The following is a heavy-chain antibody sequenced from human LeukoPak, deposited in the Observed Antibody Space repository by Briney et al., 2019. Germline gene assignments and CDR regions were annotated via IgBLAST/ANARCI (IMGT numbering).Heavy chain of an antibody. CDR2: LLYSGST. CDR1: GGSISRSSYY. J-gene: IGHJ4*02. Sequence: SETLSLTCTVSGGSISRSSYYWGWMRQPPGKGLEWIGSLLYSGSTYYKPSLKSRVTISVDTSKNQFSLKLSSVTAADTAVYYYAREGDSYSYIEYWGQGTLVTVSS. D-gene: IGHD5-24*01. V-gene: IGHV4-39*07. CDR3: AREGDSYSYIEY.